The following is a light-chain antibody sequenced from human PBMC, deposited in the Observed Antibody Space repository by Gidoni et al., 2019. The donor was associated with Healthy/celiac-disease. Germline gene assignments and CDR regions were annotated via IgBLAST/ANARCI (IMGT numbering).Light chain of an antibody. CDR3: QQYNNWPPSGS. Sequence: EIVMTQSPATLSVSPGERATLSCRASQSVSSNLAWYQQKPGQAPRLLIYGASTRATGIPARFRGSGSGTEFTLTISSLQSEDFAVYYCQQYNNWPPSGSFGQGTKLEIK. CDR2: GAS. J-gene: IGKJ2*04. V-gene: IGKV3-15*01. CDR1: QSVSSN.